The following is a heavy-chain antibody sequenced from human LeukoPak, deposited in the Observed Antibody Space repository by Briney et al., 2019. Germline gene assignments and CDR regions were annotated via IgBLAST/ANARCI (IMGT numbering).Heavy chain of an antibody. J-gene: IGHJ4*02. D-gene: IGHD5-18*01. CDR3: AREVTARAYASYGSLSFDY. CDR2: IKQDGSEK. Sequence: PGGSLRLSCAASGFTFSSYWMSWVRQAPGKGLEWVANIKQDGSEKYYVDSVKGRFTISRDNAKNSLYLQMNSLRAEDTAVYYCAREVTARAYASYGSLSFDYWGQGTLVTVSS. V-gene: IGHV3-7*01. CDR1: GFTFSSYW.